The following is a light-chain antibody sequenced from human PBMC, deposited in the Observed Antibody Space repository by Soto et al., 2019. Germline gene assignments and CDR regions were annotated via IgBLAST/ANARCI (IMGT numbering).Light chain of an antibody. CDR3: CSYAGSYTFGVV. J-gene: IGLJ2*01. V-gene: IGLV2-11*01. Sequence: QSALTPPRSVSGSPGQSVTISCTGTSSDVGGYNYVSWYQPHPGKAPKLMIYDVSKRPSGVPDRFSGSKSGNTASLTISGLQAEDEADYYCCSYAGSYTFGVVFGGGTKLTVL. CDR2: DVS. CDR1: SSDVGGYNY.